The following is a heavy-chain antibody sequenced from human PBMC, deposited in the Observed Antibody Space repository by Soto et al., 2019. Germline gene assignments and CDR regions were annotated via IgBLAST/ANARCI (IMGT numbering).Heavy chain of an antibody. CDR3: ARDRDCSGGSCYYFDY. CDR2: IYHSGSI. CDR1: SGSISSSNW. D-gene: IGHD2-15*01. V-gene: IGHV4-4*02. Sequence: QVQLQESGPGLVKPSGTLSLTCAVSSGSISSSNWWSWVRQPPGKGLEWIGEIYHSGSINYNPSLKSRVTISVDKSKNQFSLKLSSVTAADTAVYYCARDRDCSGGSCYYFDYWGQGTLVTVSS. J-gene: IGHJ4*02.